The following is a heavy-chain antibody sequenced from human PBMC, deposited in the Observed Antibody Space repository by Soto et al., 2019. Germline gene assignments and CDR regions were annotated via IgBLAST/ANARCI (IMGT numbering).Heavy chain of an antibody. D-gene: IGHD5-18*01. Sequence: QVQLVQSGAEVKKPGASVRVSCKASGYTFTHYYIHWVRQAPGQGLEWMGIINPTGGITTYAKKFRGGFSMPRDTSTSTVYLELSSLRSEDSAVYYCATSVNSAMAFDYWGQGTLVTVSS. V-gene: IGHV1-46*01. CDR1: GYTFTHYY. CDR2: INPTGGIT. CDR3: ATSVNSAMAFDY. J-gene: IGHJ4*02.